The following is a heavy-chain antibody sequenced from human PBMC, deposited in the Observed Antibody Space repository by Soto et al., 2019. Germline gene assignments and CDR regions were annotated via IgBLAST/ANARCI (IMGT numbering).Heavy chain of an antibody. J-gene: IGHJ6*02. D-gene: IGHD2-15*01. V-gene: IGHV3-30*18. CDR1: GGMVGKVG. CDR2: ISYDGSIK. CDR3: AKDLGYCSGGNRYRRAYHYGIAV. Sequence: GGGLRVWWGGSGGMVGKVGMHGGRQAPGKGLAWVEVISYDGSIKYYVESVKGRFTISRDNSKNTLYLQMNSLRAEDTAVYYCAKDLGYCSGGNRYRRAYHYGIAVWGQGT.